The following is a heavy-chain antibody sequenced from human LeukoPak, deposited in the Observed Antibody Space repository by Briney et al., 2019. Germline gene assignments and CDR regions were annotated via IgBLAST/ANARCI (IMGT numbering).Heavy chain of an antibody. CDR3: ARSLMTLADAFVI. CDR2: IYYGAST. CDR1: GGSLSSSSYY. V-gene: IGHV4-39*01. Sequence: GALSLTCTVSGGSLSSSSYYWGWIRQPPGKGLEWVVSIYYGASTYYNPSRKSRATISVDTSKNQFFLKLSSVHAAGTVLYYCARSLMTLADAFVIWGQGTMVTVSS. J-gene: IGHJ3*02.